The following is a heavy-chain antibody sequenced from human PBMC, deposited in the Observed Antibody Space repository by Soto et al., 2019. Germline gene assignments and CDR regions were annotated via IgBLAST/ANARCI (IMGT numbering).Heavy chain of an antibody. CDR2: VYSTGGT. V-gene: IGHV4-4*07. D-gene: IGHD1-26*01. CDR1: GDSIGRFY. Sequence: QVQLHESGPGLVKPSETLSLTCNVSGDSIGRFYWSWIWQSAEKGLEWIGRVYSTGGTAYNPALKGRVTISLDRSNNHVSLEMNSVTAADTAVYFCARDLSGTGLDIWGRGTRVTVSS. CDR3: ARDLSGTGLDI. J-gene: IGHJ6*02.